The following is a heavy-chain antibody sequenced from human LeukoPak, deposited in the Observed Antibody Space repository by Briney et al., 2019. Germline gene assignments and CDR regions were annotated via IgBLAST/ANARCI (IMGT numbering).Heavy chain of an antibody. CDR3: AGTGLGYCSGGTCYHFDY. CDR1: GGSISSSSDY. Sequence: TSETLSLTCTVSGGSISSSSDYWGRIRQPPGKGLEWIGSIYYSGTTYYNPSLKSRVTISVDTSKNQFSLKLSSVTAADTAVYYCAGTGLGYCSGGTCYHFDYWGQGTLVTVSS. V-gene: IGHV4-39*01. J-gene: IGHJ4*02. D-gene: IGHD2-15*01. CDR2: IYYSGTT.